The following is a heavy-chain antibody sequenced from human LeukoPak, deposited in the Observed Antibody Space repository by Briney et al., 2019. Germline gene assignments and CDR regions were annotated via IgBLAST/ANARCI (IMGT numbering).Heavy chain of an antibody. CDR3: ALTYYYDSSKNY. J-gene: IGHJ4*02. CDR2: TRNKANSYTT. Sequence: GGSLRLSCAASGFTFSDHYMDWVRQAPGKGLEWVGRTRNKANSYTTEYAASVKGRLTISRDDSKNSLYLQMNSLKTEDTAVYYCALTYYYDSSKNYWGQGTLVTVSS. CDR1: GFTFSDHY. V-gene: IGHV3-72*01. D-gene: IGHD3-22*01.